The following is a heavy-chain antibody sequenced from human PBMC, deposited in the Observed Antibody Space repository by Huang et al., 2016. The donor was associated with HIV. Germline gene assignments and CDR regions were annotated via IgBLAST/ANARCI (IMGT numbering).Heavy chain of an antibody. CDR3: VGTYGNFDF. J-gene: IGHJ4*02. V-gene: IGHV3-30*02. D-gene: IGHD3-10*01. CDR2: IRNDGNNK. CDR1: GFTFSSYG. Sequence: QVQLVESGGGVVQPGGSLRLSCVASGFTFSSYGRHWVRQAQGKGLEGVAFIRNDGNNKYYVDSVKGRFTISRDNSKNTMFLQMNSLRAEDTAVYYCVGTYGNFDFWGQGTLVTVSS.